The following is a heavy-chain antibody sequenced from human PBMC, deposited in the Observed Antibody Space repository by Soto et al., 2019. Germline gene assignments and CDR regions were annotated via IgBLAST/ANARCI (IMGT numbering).Heavy chain of an antibody. J-gene: IGHJ6*02. CDR2: ISAYNGNT. CDR1: GYTFTSYG. V-gene: IGHV1-18*01. D-gene: IGHD2-2*01. CDR3: AREGCISTSCYVYYGMDV. Sequence: ASVKVSCKASGYTFTSYGISWVRQAPGQGLEWMGWISAYNGNTNYAQKLQGRVTMTTDTSTSTAYMELRSLRSDDTAVYYCAREGCISTSCYVYYGMDVWGQGTTVTVSS.